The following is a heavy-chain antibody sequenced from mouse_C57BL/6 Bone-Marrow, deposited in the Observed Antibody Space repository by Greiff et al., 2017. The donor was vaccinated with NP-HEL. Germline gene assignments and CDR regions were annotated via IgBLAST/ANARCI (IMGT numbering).Heavy chain of an antibody. Sequence: DVMLVESGGGLVQPGGSLSLSCAASGFTFTDYYMSWVRQPPGKALEWLGFIRNKAYGYTTEYSAAVKGRLTISRDNSQSIIYLQMNALRAEDSATYCCARYKNYGSSYEGLTGRGAMDYWGQGTSVTVSS. D-gene: IGHD1-1*01. J-gene: IGHJ4*01. CDR2: IRNKAYGYTT. CDR3: ARYKNYGSSYEGLTGRGAMDY. CDR1: GFTFTDYY. V-gene: IGHV7-3*01.